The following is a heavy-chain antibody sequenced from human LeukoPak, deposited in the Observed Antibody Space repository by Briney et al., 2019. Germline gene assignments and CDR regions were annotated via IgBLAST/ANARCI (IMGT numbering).Heavy chain of an antibody. CDR2: IYYSGST. J-gene: IGHJ4*02. V-gene: IGHV4-39*01. D-gene: IGHD3-22*01. Sequence: GSLRLSCAASGFTASSNYMSWVRQAPGKGLEWIGSIYYSGSTYYNPSLKSRVTISVDTSKNQFSLKLSSVTAADTAVYYCARLDSSGYDYWGQGTLVTVSS. CDR1: GFTASSNY. CDR3: ARLDSSGYDY.